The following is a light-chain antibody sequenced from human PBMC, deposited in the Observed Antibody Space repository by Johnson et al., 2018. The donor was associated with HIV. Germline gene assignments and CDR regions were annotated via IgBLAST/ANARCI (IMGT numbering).Light chain of an antibody. V-gene: IGLV1-51*01. CDR2: DNN. J-gene: IGLJ1*01. Sequence: QPVLTQPPSVSAAPGQKVTISCSGSSSNIGNNYVSWYQQLPGTAPKLLIYDNNKRPSGIPDRFSGSKSGTSATLGITGLQTGDEADYYCGTWDSSLSANVFGTGTKLFVL. CDR3: GTWDSSLSANV. CDR1: SSNIGNNY.